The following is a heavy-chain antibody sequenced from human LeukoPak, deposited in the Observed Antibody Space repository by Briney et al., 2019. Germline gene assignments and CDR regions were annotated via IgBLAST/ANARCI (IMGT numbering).Heavy chain of an antibody. CDR3: ARDGDFWSGYYLGGYMDV. Sequence: SETLSLTCTVSGGSISSYYWSWLRQPPGKGLEWIGYIYYSGSTNYNPSLKSRVTISVDTSKNQFSLKLSSVTAADTAVYYCARDGDFWSGYYLGGYMDVWGKGTTVTVPS. CDR1: GGSISSYY. D-gene: IGHD3-3*01. J-gene: IGHJ6*03. CDR2: IYYSGST. V-gene: IGHV4-59*01.